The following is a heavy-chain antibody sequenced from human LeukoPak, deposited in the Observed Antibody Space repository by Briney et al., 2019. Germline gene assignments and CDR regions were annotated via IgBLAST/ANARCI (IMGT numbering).Heavy chain of an antibody. Sequence: ASVKVSCKVSGYTLTELSMHWVRQAPGKGLEWMGGFDPEDGETIYAQKFQGRVTMTEDTSTDTAYMELSSLRSEDTAVYYCATDRRGGYYDSSGYRHYYYYGMDVWGQGTTVTVSS. J-gene: IGHJ6*02. D-gene: IGHD3-22*01. CDR2: FDPEDGET. CDR1: GYTLTELS. CDR3: ATDRRGGYYDSSGYRHYYYYGMDV. V-gene: IGHV1-24*01.